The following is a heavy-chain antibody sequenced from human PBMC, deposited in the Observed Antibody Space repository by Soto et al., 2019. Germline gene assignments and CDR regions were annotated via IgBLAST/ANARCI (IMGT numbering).Heavy chain of an antibody. Sequence: GGSLRLSCSASGFTFSSYAMHWVRQAPGKGLEYVSAISSNGGSTYYADSVKGRFTISRDNSKNTLYLQMSSLRAEDTAVYYCVKDWGYDILTGYYGIYYYYGMDVWGQGTPVTVSS. J-gene: IGHJ6*02. CDR1: GFTFSSYA. D-gene: IGHD3-9*01. CDR2: ISSNGGST. CDR3: VKDWGYDILTGYYGIYYYYGMDV. V-gene: IGHV3-64D*06.